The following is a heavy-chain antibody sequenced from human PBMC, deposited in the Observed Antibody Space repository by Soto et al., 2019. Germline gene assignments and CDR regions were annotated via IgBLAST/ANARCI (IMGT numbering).Heavy chain of an antibody. D-gene: IGHD6-6*01. CDR3: AATSIAARGVDY. J-gene: IGHJ4*02. CDR2: INHSGST. Sequence: ASETLSLTCAVCGGSFSGYYWSWIRQPPGKWLEWIGEINHSGSTNYNPSLKSRVTISVDTSKNQFSLKLSSVTAADTAVYYCAATSIAARGVDYWGQGTLVTVSS. CDR1: GGSFSGYY. V-gene: IGHV4-34*01.